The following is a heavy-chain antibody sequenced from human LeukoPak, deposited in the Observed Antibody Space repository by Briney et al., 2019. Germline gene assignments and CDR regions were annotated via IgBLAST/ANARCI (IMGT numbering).Heavy chain of an antibody. CDR1: GFTFSYYW. CDR2: IHSAGSPT. Sequence: GGSLRLSCAASGFTFSYYWMHWVRQVPGKGPVWVSHIHSAGSPTTYADSVKGRFTISRDNSKNTLYLQMNSLRAEDTAVYYCAKESPYDYVWGSYRYWGQETLVTVSS. CDR3: AKESPYDYVWGSYRY. D-gene: IGHD3-16*02. J-gene: IGHJ4*02. V-gene: IGHV3-74*01.